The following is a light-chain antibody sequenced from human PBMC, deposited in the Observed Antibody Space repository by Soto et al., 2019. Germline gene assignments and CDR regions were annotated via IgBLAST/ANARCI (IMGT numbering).Light chain of an antibody. V-gene: IGLV2-23*02. J-gene: IGLJ3*02. CDR3: CSYAGSSTWV. CDR2: EVS. CDR1: SSDVGSYNL. Sequence: QCVLTQPASVSGSPGQSITISCTGTSSDVGSYNLVSWYQQHPGKAPKLMIYEVSKRPSGVSNRFSGSKSGNTASLTISGLQAEDEADYYCCSYAGSSTWVFGGGTQLTVL.